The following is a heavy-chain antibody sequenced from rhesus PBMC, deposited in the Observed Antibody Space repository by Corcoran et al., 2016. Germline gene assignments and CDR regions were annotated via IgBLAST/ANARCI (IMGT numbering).Heavy chain of an antibody. J-gene: IGHJ4*01. V-gene: IGHV4-173*01. CDR2: ISGRGGST. D-gene: IGHD3-28*01. Sequence: QVQLQESGPAVVKPSETLSLTCAVSGGSISSNYWSWIRQPPGKGLEWIGRISGRGGSTDYNPSLKSHFTSSTARAKNPFSLKLSSGTAADTAVYYCARDVSYYYDSGYSGSFDYWGQGVLVTVSS. CDR1: GGSISSNY. CDR3: ARDVSYYYDSGYSGSFDY.